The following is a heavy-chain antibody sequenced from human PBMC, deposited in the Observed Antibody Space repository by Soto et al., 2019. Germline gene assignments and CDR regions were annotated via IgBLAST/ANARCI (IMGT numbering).Heavy chain of an antibody. D-gene: IGHD6-19*01. Sequence: ASVKVSCKASGVTSTSYLIHWVRQAPGQRLEWMGRINAGNGETKYSQNFQGRLTSSRDTSASTAYMELSSLRSEDPAVYYCARSRWYSRGWLQTDYFDYWGQGTPVTVYS. V-gene: IGHV1-3*01. CDR1: GVTSTSYL. CDR2: INAGNGET. CDR3: ARSRWYSRGWLQTDYFDY. J-gene: IGHJ4*02.